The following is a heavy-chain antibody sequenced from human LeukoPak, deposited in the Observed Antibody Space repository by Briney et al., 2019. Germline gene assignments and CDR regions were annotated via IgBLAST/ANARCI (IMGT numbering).Heavy chain of an antibody. CDR3: ARRYDGFDY. V-gene: IGHV3-23*01. Sequence: PGGSLRLSCAASGFTFSSYAMSWVRQAPGTGQEWVSAINGSGGSTYYADSVKGRFTISRDNSKNTLYLQMNSLRAEDTAVYYYARRYDGFDYWGQGTLVTVSS. D-gene: IGHD3-3*01. CDR1: GFTFSSYA. J-gene: IGHJ4*02. CDR2: INGSGGST.